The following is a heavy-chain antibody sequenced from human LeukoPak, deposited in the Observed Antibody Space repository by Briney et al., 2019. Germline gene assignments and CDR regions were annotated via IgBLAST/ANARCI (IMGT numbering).Heavy chain of an antibody. CDR1: GGSFSDYF. J-gene: IGHJ5*02. CDR2: TDHSGNA. Sequence: PSETLSLTCAVNGGSFSDYFWSWIRQPPGKGLEWNGETDHSGNADYKSSLKSRVTISVDASRKQVSLKMTSVTATDTAVYYCATLKGRLPHLPRKTWGQGTLATVSS. CDR3: ATLKGRLPHLPRKT. V-gene: IGHV4-34*01.